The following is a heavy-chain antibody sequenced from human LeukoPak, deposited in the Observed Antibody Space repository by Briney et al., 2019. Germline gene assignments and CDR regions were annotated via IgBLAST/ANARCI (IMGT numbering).Heavy chain of an antibody. CDR3: AREGSPLYSHHYYFDY. Sequence: GGSLRLSCAASGFTFSSYWMHWVRHTPGKGLVWVSRIKGDGSSTSYADSVKGRFTISRDNAKNTLYLQMNSLRAEDTAVYYCAREGSPLYSHHYYFDYWGQGTLVTVSS. J-gene: IGHJ4*02. CDR1: GFTFSSYW. CDR2: IKGDGSST. V-gene: IGHV3-74*01. D-gene: IGHD4-11*01.